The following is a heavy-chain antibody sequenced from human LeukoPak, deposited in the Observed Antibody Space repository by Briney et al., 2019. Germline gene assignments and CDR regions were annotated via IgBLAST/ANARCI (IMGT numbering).Heavy chain of an antibody. D-gene: IGHD2-2*01. CDR3: ARGRGYCSSTSCYHLDV. J-gene: IGHJ6*04. Sequence: SETLSLTCAVYGGSFSGYYWSWIRQPPGKGLEWIGEINHSGSTNYNPCLKSRVTISVDTSKNQFSLKLSSVTAADTAVYYCARGRGYCSSTSCYHLDVWGKGTTVIVSS. CDR1: GGSFSGYY. V-gene: IGHV4-34*01. CDR2: INHSGST.